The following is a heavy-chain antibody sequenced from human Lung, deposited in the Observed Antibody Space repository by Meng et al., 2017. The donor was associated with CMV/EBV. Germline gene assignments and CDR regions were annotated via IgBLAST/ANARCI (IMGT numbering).Heavy chain of an antibody. Sequence: GESLKISCAASEFTFRSYAMSWVRQAPGRGLAWVSAITGSGGSTYYADSVKGRFTVSRDNSKNTLYLQMNSLRAEDTAVYYCAKAFSASWYREYYDYWGQGTLVTGSS. V-gene: IGHV3-23*01. J-gene: IGHJ4*02. CDR2: ITGSGGST. CDR1: EFTFRSYA. CDR3: AKAFSASWYREYYDY. D-gene: IGHD6-13*01.